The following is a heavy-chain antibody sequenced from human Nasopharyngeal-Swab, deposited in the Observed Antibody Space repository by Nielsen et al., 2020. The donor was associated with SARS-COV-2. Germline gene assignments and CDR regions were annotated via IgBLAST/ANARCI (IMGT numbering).Heavy chain of an antibody. CDR3: ARDAPAHYGAFY. Sequence: GGSLRLSCAASGFTFSSYSMSWLRQAPGKGLEWVSTITGNGDTTYYADSVKCRFSISRDSSKNTLYLQMDSLRGEDTAVYYCARDAPAHYGAFYWGRGTLVTVSS. CDR1: GFTFSSYS. J-gene: IGHJ4*02. D-gene: IGHD4-17*01. CDR2: ITGNGDTT. V-gene: IGHV3-23*01.